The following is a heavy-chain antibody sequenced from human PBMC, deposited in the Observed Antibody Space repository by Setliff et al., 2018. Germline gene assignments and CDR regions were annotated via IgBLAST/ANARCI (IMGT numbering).Heavy chain of an antibody. J-gene: IGHJ4*02. D-gene: IGHD3-22*01. CDR3: ARARQYYFDSSGPAFDY. Sequence: SETLSLTCTVSGGSVSSSSYSWGWIRQPPGKRLEWIGSIYHSGSSFYYPSLKSRVTMSIDVSKNQFSLKLSSVTAADTAVYYCARARQYYFDSSGPAFDYWGQGTLVTVSS. V-gene: IGHV4-39*07. CDR1: GGSVSSSSYS. CDR2: IYHSGSS.